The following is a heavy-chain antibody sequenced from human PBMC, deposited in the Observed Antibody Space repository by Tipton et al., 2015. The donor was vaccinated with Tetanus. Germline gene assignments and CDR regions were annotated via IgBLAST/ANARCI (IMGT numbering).Heavy chain of an antibody. D-gene: IGHD1-26*01. J-gene: IGHJ4*02. V-gene: IGHV4-31*03. CDR2: IYYTGNT. Sequence: GLVKPSQTLSLTCSVSGGSISSGGYYWSWIRQHPGKGLEWLGHIYYTGNTYYNPSLKSRLTISLDTSKNHFSLRLTSLSAADTAVYFCARRGGGSTFDHWGQGTLVTVSS. CDR1: GGSISSGGYY. CDR3: ARRGGGSTFDH.